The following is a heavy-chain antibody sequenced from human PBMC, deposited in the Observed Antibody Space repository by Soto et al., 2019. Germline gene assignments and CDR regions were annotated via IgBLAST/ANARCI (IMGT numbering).Heavy chain of an antibody. J-gene: IGHJ4*02. D-gene: IGHD2-15*01. CDR1: GGTFSSYT. CDR2: IIPILGIA. V-gene: IGHV1-69*02. Sequence: ASVKVSCKASGGTFSSYTISWVRQAPGQGLEWMGRIIPILGIANYAQKFQGRVTITADKSTSTAYMELSSLRSEDTAVYYCAAYCSGGSCSVGQVPVYYYWGQGTLVTVSS. CDR3: AAYCSGGSCSVGQVPVYYY.